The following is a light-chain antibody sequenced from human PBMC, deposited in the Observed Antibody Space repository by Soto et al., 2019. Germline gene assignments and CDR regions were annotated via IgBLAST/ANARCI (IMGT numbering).Light chain of an antibody. CDR2: LNSDGSH. Sequence: QPVLTQSPSASASLGASVKLTCTLSSGHSSYAIAWHQQQPEKGPRYLMKLNSDGSHSKGDWIPDRFSGSSSGAERYLTISSLQYEDEADCYCQTWGTGTVIFGGGTKLTVL. J-gene: IGLJ2*01. V-gene: IGLV4-69*01. CDR1: SGHSSYA. CDR3: QTWGTGTVI.